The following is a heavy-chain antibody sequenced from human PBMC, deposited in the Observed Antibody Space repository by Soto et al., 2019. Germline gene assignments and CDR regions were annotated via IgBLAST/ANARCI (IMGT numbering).Heavy chain of an antibody. CDR3: ARDGYDFWSGSHWLDP. Sequence: ASVKVSCKASGYTFTSYYMHWVRQAPGQGLEWMGIINPSGGSTSYAQKFQGRVTMTRDTSTSTVYMELSSLRSEDTAVYYCARDGYDFWSGSHWLDPWGQGALVTVYS. CDR1: GYTFTSYY. D-gene: IGHD3-3*01. V-gene: IGHV1-46*01. J-gene: IGHJ5*02. CDR2: INPSGGST.